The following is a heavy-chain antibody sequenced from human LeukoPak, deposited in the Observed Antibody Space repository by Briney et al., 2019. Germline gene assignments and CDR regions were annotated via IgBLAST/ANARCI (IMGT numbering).Heavy chain of an antibody. CDR1: GFTFSSYA. CDR2: ISSNGGST. V-gene: IGHV3-64*01. CDR3: ARTYSSGWYEGFDY. J-gene: IGHJ4*02. Sequence: GGSLRLSCAASGFTFSSYAMHWVRQAPGKGLEYVSAISSNGGSTYYANSVKGGFTISRDNSKNTLYLQMGSLRAEDMAVYYCARTYSSGWYEGFDYWGQGTLVTVSS. D-gene: IGHD6-19*01.